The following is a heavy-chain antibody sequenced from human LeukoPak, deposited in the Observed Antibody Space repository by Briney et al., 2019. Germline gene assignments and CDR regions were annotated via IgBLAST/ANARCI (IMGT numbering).Heavy chain of an antibody. CDR1: GGSISSYY. Sequence: SETLSLTCTVSGGSISSYYWSWIRQPPGKGLEWIGYIYYSGSTNYNPPLKSRVTISVDTSKNQFSLKLSSVTAADTAVYYCARHVWLQPFDYWGQGTLVTVSS. V-gene: IGHV4-59*08. CDR3: ARHVWLQPFDY. D-gene: IGHD3-9*01. CDR2: IYYSGST. J-gene: IGHJ4*02.